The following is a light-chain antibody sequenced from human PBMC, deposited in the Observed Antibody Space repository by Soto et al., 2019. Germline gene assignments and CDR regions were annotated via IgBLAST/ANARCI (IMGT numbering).Light chain of an antibody. CDR2: DAS. J-gene: IGKJ1*01. Sequence: DFQMTQSPSTLSAPLVTRFPITFRASQSISSWLAWYQQKPGKAPKLLIYDASSLESGVPSRFSGSGSGTEFTLTISSLQPDDFATYYCQQYNSYSWTFGQGTKVDIK. V-gene: IGKV1-5*01. CDR1: QSISSW. CDR3: QQYNSYSWT.